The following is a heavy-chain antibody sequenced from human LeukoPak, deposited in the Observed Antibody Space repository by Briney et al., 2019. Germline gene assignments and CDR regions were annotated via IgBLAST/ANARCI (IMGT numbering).Heavy chain of an antibody. J-gene: IGHJ4*02. V-gene: IGHV4-34*01. CDR1: GFTFSTYW. D-gene: IGHD3-16*01. CDR3: ASGPAFGGVPNYFDY. Sequence: GSLRLSCAASGFTFSTYWMSWVRQAPGKGLEWIGEINHSGSTNYNPSLKSRVTISVDTSKNQFSLKLSSVTAADTAVYYCASGPAFGGVPNYFDYWGQGTLVTVSS. CDR2: INHSGST.